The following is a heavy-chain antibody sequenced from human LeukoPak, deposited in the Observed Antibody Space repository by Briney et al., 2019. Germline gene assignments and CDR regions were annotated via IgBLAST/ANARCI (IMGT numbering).Heavy chain of an antibody. J-gene: IGHJ4*02. CDR1: GFTFSSYN. Sequence: PGGSLRLSCAASGFTFSSYNMNWVRQAPGKGLEWVSAISGSGGSTHYADSVKGRFTISRDNFKNTLYLQMNSLRVEDTAVYYCAKDGGVWFGESNDYWGQGTLVTVSS. CDR2: ISGSGGST. V-gene: IGHV3-23*01. CDR3: AKDGGVWFGESNDY. D-gene: IGHD3-10*01.